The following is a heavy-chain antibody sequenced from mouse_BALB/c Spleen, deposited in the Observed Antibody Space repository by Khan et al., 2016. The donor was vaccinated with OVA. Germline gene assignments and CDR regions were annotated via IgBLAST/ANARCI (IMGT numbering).Heavy chain of an antibody. J-gene: IGHJ2*01. Sequence: QVQLQQSGPELVRPGVSVKISCKGSGYTFTGYAIYWVKQSHAKSLEWIGLISTYSGNTNYNQKFKGKATMTVDKSSSTAYMELARLTSEDSAIYFCARPAYDGYYDYWGQGTTLTVSS. V-gene: IGHV1S137*01. CDR2: ISTYSGNT. D-gene: IGHD2-3*01. CDR3: ARPAYDGYYDY. CDR1: GYTFTGYA.